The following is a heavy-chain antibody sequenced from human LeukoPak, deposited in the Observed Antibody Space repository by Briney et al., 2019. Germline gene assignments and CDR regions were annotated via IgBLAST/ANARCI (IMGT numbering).Heavy chain of an antibody. CDR3: ARDNRELRSIYALGDYYYMDV. Sequence: GASVKVSCKASGYTFTGYYMHWVRQAPGQGLEWMGWINPNSGGTNYAQKFQGRVTMTRDTSISTAYMELSRLRSDDTAVYYCARDNRELRSIYALGDYYYMDVWGKGTTVTVSS. CDR2: INPNSGGT. CDR1: GYTFTGYY. V-gene: IGHV1-2*02. J-gene: IGHJ6*03. D-gene: IGHD1-26*01.